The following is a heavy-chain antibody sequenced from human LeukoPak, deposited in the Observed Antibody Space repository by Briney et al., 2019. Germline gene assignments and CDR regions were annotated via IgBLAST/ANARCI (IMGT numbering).Heavy chain of an antibody. CDR3: AKVVSSQTYYFDY. CDR2: ISGSGGST. D-gene: IGHD2/OR15-2a*01. V-gene: IGHV3-23*01. Sequence: GGSLRLSCAASGFTFSSYAMSWVRQAPGKGLEWVSTISGSGGSTYYADSVKGRFTISRGNSKNTLYLQMNSLRAEDTAVYYCAKVVSSQTYYFDYWGQGTLVTVSS. J-gene: IGHJ4*02. CDR1: GFTFSSYA.